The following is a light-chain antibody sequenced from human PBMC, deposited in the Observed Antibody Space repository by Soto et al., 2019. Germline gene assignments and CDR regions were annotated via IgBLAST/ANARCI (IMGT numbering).Light chain of an antibody. J-gene: IGLJ1*01. CDR3: SSFTSSSTYV. CDR1: SSDVGGYNY. Sequence: QSVLTQPASVSGSPGQSITISCTGTSSDVGGYNYVSWYQQHPGKAPKLIIFEVSNRFSGLKSGNTASLTISGLQAEDEADYFCSSFTSSSTYVFGTGTKLTVL. CDR2: EVS. V-gene: IGLV2-14*01.